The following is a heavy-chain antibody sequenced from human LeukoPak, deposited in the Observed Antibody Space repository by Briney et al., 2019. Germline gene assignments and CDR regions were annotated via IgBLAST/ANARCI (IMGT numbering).Heavy chain of an antibody. V-gene: IGHV4-59*12. CDR3: ARVRTTVTIDY. CDR1: GGSISDYY. J-gene: IGHJ4*02. D-gene: IGHD4-17*01. CDR2: IYYSGST. Sequence: PSETLSLTCTVSGGSISDYYWNWIRQPPGEGLEWIGYIYYSGSTNYNPPLKSRVTISVDTSKNQFSLKLSSVTAADTAVYYCARVRTTVTIDYWGQGTLVTVSS.